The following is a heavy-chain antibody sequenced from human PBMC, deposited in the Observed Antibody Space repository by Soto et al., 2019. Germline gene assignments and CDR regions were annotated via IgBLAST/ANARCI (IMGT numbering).Heavy chain of an antibody. Sequence: KGHEWIGNIYYSGSTSYNQSLKSRVTLSVDTSKNQFSLKLSSVTAADTAVYYCAREGSRYFIFFFQAEDGIRDL. CDR2: IYYSGST. J-gene: IGHJ2*01. V-gene: IGHV4-31*02. D-gene: IGHD3-9*01. CDR3: AREGSRYFIFFFQAEDGIRDL.